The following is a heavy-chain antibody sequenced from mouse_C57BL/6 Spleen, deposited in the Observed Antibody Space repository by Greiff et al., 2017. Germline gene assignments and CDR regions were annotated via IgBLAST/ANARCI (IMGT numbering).Heavy chain of an antibody. CDR1: GYTFTDYE. D-gene: IGHD2-4*01. V-gene: IGHV1-15*01. CDR3: TRPYDYGAMDY. Sequence: QVQLQQSGAELVRPGASVTLSCKASGYTFTDYEMHWVKQTPVHGLEWIGAIDPETGGTAYNQKFKGKAILTADKSSSTAYMELRSLTSEDSAVYYCTRPYDYGAMDYWGQGTSVTVSS. J-gene: IGHJ4*01. CDR2: IDPETGGT.